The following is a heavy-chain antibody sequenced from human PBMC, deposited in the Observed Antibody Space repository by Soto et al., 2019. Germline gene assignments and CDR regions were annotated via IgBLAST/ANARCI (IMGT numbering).Heavy chain of an antibody. V-gene: IGHV1-3*01. CDR3: ARVRDLDDFWSGYLDYYYYYMDV. CDR2: INAGKGNT. CDR1: GYSFTSYS. J-gene: IGHJ6*03. Sequence: ASVKVSCKASGYSFTSYSMHWVRQAPGQRLEWMGWINAGKGNTNYSQKFQGRVTITRDTSASTAYMELSSLSSEDTAVYYCARVRDLDDFWSGYLDYYYYYMDVWGKGTTVTVSS. D-gene: IGHD3-3*01.